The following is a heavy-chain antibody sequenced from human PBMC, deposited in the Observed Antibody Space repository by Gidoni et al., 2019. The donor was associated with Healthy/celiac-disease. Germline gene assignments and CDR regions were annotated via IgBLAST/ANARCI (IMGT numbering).Heavy chain of an antibody. CDR3: AKGYRGYDWLFDY. CDR1: GGSISSYY. D-gene: IGHD5-12*01. Sequence: QVQLQESGPGLVKPSETLSLTCTVSGGSISSYYWRWIRQPPGKGLEWIGYIYYSGSTNYNPSLKSRVTISVDTSKNQFSLKLSSVTAADTAVYYCAKGYRGYDWLFDYWGQGTLVTVSS. CDR2: IYYSGST. J-gene: IGHJ4*02. V-gene: IGHV4-59*01.